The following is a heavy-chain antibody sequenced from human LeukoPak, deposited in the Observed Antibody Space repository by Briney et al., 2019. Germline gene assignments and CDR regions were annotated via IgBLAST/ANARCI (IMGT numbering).Heavy chain of an antibody. CDR1: GFTFSSYA. CDR3: ARDWDPSYCSSTSCYVGWFDP. J-gene: IGHJ5*02. CDR2: ISYDGSNK. D-gene: IGHD2-2*01. Sequence: GGSLRLSCAASGFTFSSYAMHWVRQAPGKGLEWVAVISYDGSNKYYADSVKGRFTISRDNSKNTLYLQMNSLRAEDTAVYYCARDWDPSYCSSTSCYVGWFDPWGQGTLVTVSS. V-gene: IGHV3-30-3*01.